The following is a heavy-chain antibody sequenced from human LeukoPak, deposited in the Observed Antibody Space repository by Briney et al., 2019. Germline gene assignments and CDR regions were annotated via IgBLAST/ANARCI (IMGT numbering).Heavy chain of an antibody. D-gene: IGHD6-19*01. CDR2: ITSNGDST. CDR3: AREWSPRGWPYYFDY. Sequence: GGSLRLSCAASGFTFSSYAMHWVRQAPGKGLEYVSSITSNGDSTYYANSVKGRFTISRDNSKNTLYLQMNSLRAEDTAVYYCAREWSPRGWPYYFDYWGQGTLVTVSS. J-gene: IGHJ4*02. CDR1: GFTFSSYA. V-gene: IGHV3-64*01.